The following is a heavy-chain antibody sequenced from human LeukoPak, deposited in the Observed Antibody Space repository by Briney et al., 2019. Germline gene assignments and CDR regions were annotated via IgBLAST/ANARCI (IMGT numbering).Heavy chain of an antibody. D-gene: IGHD5-12*01. CDR1: GGSISSSSYY. Sequence: SETLSLTCTVSGGSISSSSYYWGWVRQPPGKGREWIGSIFYSGSTYYNPSLKSRVTISVDTSKNQFSLQLSSVTAADTAVYYCARLSGYDSRGYFDYWGQGTLVTVSS. V-gene: IGHV4-39*01. J-gene: IGHJ4*02. CDR3: ARLSGYDSRGYFDY. CDR2: IFYSGST.